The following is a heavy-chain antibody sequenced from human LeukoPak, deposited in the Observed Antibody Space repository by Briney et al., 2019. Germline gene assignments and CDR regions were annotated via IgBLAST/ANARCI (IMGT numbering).Heavy chain of an antibody. D-gene: IGHD5-18*01. J-gene: IGHJ3*02. CDR2: ISYNGNNK. V-gene: IGHV3-30-3*01. CDR1: GFTFSSFA. Sequence: GGSLRLSCAASGFTFSSFAIHWVRQAPGKGLEWIAIISYNGNNKNYAESVKGRFTISRDNSKNTLSPQMSSLRAEDTAVYYCARGGTAMVNDAFDIWGQGTMVIVSS. CDR3: ARGGTAMVNDAFDI.